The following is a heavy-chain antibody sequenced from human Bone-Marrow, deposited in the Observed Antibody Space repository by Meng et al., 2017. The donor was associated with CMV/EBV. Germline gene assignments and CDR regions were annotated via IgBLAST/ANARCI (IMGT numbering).Heavy chain of an antibody. CDR1: GFTFSSYS. CDR3: ARTDSSGSDAFDI. CDR2: ISGSGGST. J-gene: IGHJ3*02. D-gene: IGHD3-22*01. V-gene: IGHV3-21*04. Sequence: GESLKISCAASGFTFSSYSMNWVRQAPGKGLEWVSAISGSGGSTYYADSVKGRFTISRDNAKNSLYLQMNSLRAEDTALYYGARTDSSGSDAFDIWGQGTMVTVSS.